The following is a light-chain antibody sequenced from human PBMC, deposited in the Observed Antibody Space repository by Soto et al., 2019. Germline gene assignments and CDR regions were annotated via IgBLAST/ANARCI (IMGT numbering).Light chain of an antibody. V-gene: IGLV2-8*01. CDR1: SSDAGGYNY. Sequence: QSALTQPPSASGSPGQSVTISCTGTSSDAGGYNYVSWYQHLPGKAPKLIIYEVNRRPSGVPDRFSGSKSGNTASLTVSGLQAEDEADYYCSSYAGRDTFVFGTGTKLTVL. CDR3: SSYAGRDTFV. J-gene: IGLJ1*01. CDR2: EVN.